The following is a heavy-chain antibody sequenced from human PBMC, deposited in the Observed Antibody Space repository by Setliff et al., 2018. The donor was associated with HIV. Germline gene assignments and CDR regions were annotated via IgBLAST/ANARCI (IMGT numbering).Heavy chain of an antibody. V-gene: IGHV1-69*13. CDR1: GGTFSSSA. CDR2: IIPIFATT. D-gene: IGHD3-3*01. CDR3: ARDIPHDYTFWSGSTRFDP. Sequence: SVKVSCKASGGTFSSSAISWVRQAPGQGPEWMGGIIPIFATTNYAQKFQGRVTITADESTNTAYMELSSLRSEDTAVYYCARDIPHDYTFWSGSTRFDPWGQGTLVTVSS. J-gene: IGHJ5*02.